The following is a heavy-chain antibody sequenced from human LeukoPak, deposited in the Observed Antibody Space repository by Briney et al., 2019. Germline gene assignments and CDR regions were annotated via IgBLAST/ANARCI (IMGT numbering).Heavy chain of an antibody. Sequence: GGSLRLSCAASGFTVSSYYMSWVRQAPGKGLEWVSVIYSDGSKYYTDSVKGRFTVSRDNSKNTLYLQMNSLRAEDTAVYYCARGIPAAGSYYFDYWGQGTLVTVSS. V-gene: IGHV3-66*01. CDR3: ARGIPAAGSYYFDY. D-gene: IGHD6-13*01. CDR2: IYSDGSK. J-gene: IGHJ4*02. CDR1: GFTVSSYY.